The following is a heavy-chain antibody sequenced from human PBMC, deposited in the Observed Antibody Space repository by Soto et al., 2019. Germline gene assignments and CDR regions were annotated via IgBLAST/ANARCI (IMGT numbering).Heavy chain of an antibody. CDR3: ERDGGGS. D-gene: IGHD2-15*01. CDR1: GFTFSNYW. V-gene: IGHV3-74*01. CDR2: INTDGSAT. Sequence: EVQLVESGGGLVQPGGSLRLSCAASGFTFSNYWMHWVRRLPGKGLVWVSRINTDGSATNYADSVKGRFTVSRDNARNMQYLQMNSLRAEETDLYYCERDGGGSWGKGTLVTVS. J-gene: IGHJ5*02.